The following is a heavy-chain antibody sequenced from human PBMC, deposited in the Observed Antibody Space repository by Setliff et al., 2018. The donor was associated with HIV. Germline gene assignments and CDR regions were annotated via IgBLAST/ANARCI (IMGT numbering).Heavy chain of an antibody. V-gene: IGHV1-69-2*01. J-gene: IGHJ6*03. CDR1: GYTFTNQY. CDR3: ASERSRGNYYYSLDV. Sequence: ASVKVSCKMSGYTFTNQYIHWIQQAPGKGLEWMGLVDPENPTTIYAARFQGRVTITADTSTDTAYMELSRLRSEDTAIYHCASERSRGNYYYSLDVWGKGTTVTV. CDR2: VDPENPTT.